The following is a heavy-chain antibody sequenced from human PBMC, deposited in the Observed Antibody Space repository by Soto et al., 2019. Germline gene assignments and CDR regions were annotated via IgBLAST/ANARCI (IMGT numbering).Heavy chain of an antibody. D-gene: IGHD6-6*01. CDR2: ITSSGGTT. CDR1: GFTFSNYA. J-gene: IGHJ4*02. V-gene: IGHV3-23*01. CDR3: AKRRGSSSSGPHFDY. Sequence: EVQLLESGGGLVQPGGSLRLSCAASGFTFSNYAMSWVRQAPGRGLEWVSVITSSGGTTYYADSVKGRFTISRDNSKNTLYLQMNSLRAEDTAVYYCAKRRGSSSSGPHFDYWGQRTLVTVSS.